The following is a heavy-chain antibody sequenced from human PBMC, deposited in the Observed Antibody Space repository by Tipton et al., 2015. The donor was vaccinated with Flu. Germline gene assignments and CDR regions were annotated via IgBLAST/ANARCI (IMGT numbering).Heavy chain of an antibody. CDR3: ARVSGGDDALDI. J-gene: IGHJ3*02. CDR2: IYTTGST. CDR1: GDSISTNY. Sequence: GLVKPSETLSLTCTISGDSISTNYWTWIRQPAGKGLEWIGRIYTTGSTNYSPSLESRVTMSVDTSKNQFTLRLTSVSAADTAVYYCARVSGGDDALDIWGQGTMVIVSS. V-gene: IGHV4-4*07. D-gene: IGHD3-16*01.